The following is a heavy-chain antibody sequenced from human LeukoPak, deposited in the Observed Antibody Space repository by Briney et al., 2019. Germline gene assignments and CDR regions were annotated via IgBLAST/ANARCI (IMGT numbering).Heavy chain of an antibody. J-gene: IGHJ6*02. V-gene: IGHV4-31*03. Sequence: SETLSLTCTVSGGSISSGGYYWSWIRQHPGTGLEWIGYIYYSGSTYYNPSLKSRVTISVDTSKNQFSLKLSSVTAADTAVYYCARDRLKGIAAAGYYYYGMDVWGQGTMVTVSS. CDR2: IYYSGST. CDR3: ARDRLKGIAAAGYYYYGMDV. D-gene: IGHD6-13*01. CDR1: GGSISSGGYY.